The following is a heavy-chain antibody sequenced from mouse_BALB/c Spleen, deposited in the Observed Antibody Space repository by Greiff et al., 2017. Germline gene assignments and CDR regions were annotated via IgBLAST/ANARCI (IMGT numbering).Heavy chain of an antibody. Sequence: VQLQQSGAELVRPGASVKLSCKASGYTFTSYWINWVKQRPGQGLEWIGNIYPSDSYTNYNQKFKDKATLTVDKSSSTAYMQLSSPTSEDSAVYYCTRSGDDYDVWFAYWGQGTLVTVSA. V-gene: IGHV1-69*02. CDR2: IYPSDSYT. D-gene: IGHD2-4*01. J-gene: IGHJ3*01. CDR3: TRSGDDYDVWFAY. CDR1: GYTFTSYW.